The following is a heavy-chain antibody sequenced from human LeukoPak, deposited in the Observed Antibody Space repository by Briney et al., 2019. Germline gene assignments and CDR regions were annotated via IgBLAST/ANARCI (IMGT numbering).Heavy chain of an antibody. CDR1: GFTFSAFW. V-gene: IGHV3-48*04. CDR3: ARGWQQLVHECNFDY. D-gene: IGHD6-13*01. Sequence: PGGSLRLSCAASGFTFSAFWMNWVREAPGKGLEWVSYISSSSSTIYYADSVKGRFTISRDNAKNSLYLQMNSLRAEDTAVYYCARGWQQLVHECNFDYWGQGTLVTVSA. J-gene: IGHJ4*02. CDR2: ISSSSSTI.